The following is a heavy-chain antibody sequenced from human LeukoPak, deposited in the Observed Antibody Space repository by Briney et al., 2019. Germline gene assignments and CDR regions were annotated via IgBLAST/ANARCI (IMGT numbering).Heavy chain of an antibody. V-gene: IGHV3-30*02. CDR1: GFTFSSYG. D-gene: IGHD2-21*02. J-gene: IGHJ4*02. Sequence: PGGSLRLSCAASGFTFSSYGMHWVRQAPGKGLEWVAVIWYDGSNKYYADSVKGRFTISRDNSKNTLYLQMNSLRPDDTAVYFCAKPQVTANWYYFHYWGQGTLVTVSS. CDR2: IWYDGSNK. CDR3: AKPQVTANWYYFHY.